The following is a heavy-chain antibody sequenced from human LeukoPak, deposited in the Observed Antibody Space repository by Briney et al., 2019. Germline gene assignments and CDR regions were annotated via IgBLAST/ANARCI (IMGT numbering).Heavy chain of an antibody. CDR1: GGSISSSSYY. CDR3: ASGYSYGIDAFDI. J-gene: IGHJ3*02. V-gene: IGHV4-61*05. D-gene: IGHD5-18*01. CDR2: IYYSGST. Sequence: PSETLSLTCTVSGGSISSSSYYWGWIRQPPGKGLEWIGYIYYSGSTNYNPSLKSRVTISVDTSKNQFSLKLSSVTAADTAVYYCASGYSYGIDAFDIWGQGTMVPVSS.